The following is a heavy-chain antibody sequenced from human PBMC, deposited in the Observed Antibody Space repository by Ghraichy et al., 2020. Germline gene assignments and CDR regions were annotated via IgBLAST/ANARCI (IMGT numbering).Heavy chain of an antibody. CDR3: ARFADGYNFGYYYYGMDV. J-gene: IGHJ6*02. V-gene: IGHV3-21*01. D-gene: IGHD5-24*01. Sequence: GGSLRLSCAASGFTFSSYSMNWVRQATGKGLEWVSSISSSSSYIYYADSVKGRFTISRDNAKNSLYLQMNSLRAEDTAVYYCARFADGYNFGYYYYGMDVWGQGTTVTVSS. CDR2: ISSSSSYI. CDR1: GFTFSSYS.